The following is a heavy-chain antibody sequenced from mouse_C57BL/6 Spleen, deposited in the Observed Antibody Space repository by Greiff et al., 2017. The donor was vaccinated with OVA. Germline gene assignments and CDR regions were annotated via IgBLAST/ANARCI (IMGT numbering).Heavy chain of an antibody. V-gene: IGHV1-55*01. J-gene: IGHJ3*01. CDR3: ARWDYYGGSYVAWFAY. Sequence: QVQLQQPGAELVKPGASVKMSCKASGYTFTSYWITWVKQRPGQGLEWIGDIYPGSGRTNYNEKFKGKATLTVDTASSTAYLQLSSLTSEDSAVYYCARWDYYGGSYVAWFAYWGQGTLVTVSA. D-gene: IGHD1-1*01. CDR1: GYTFTSYW. CDR2: IYPGSGRT.